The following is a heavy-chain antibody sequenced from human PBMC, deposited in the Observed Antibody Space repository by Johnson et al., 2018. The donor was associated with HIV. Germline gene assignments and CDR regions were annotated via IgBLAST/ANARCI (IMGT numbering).Heavy chain of an antibody. Sequence: VQLVESGGGVVRPGGSLRLSCTTSEFIFDDYGMSWVRQAPGKGLEWVSGINWNGDTTAYADSVKGRFTISRDNAKNSLYLQMNSLRAEDTAVYYCARGDIVVVPAATRAQDAFDIWGQGTMVTVSS. CDR2: INWNGDTT. D-gene: IGHD2-2*01. V-gene: IGHV3-20*04. CDR3: ARGDIVVVPAATRAQDAFDI. CDR1: EFIFDDYG. J-gene: IGHJ3*02.